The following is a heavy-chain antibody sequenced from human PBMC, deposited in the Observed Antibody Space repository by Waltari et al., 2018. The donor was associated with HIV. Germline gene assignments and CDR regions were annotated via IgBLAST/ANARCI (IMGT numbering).Heavy chain of an antibody. V-gene: IGHV4-31*03. CDR3: ARVGYCSTTGCHPSEGFDN. D-gene: IGHD2-2*01. Sequence: VQLQESGPGLVKPSQTLSIICTVSGGSISSGGYYWSWIRQHPGKGLQLIGYIYYSGSTYHTPTLRSRVTISVKASENQFSVVLDSGTAADTAVYSCARVGYCSTTGCHPSEGFDNWGKGTLVSVSS. CDR2: IYYSGST. J-gene: IGHJ4*02. CDR1: GGSISSGGYY.